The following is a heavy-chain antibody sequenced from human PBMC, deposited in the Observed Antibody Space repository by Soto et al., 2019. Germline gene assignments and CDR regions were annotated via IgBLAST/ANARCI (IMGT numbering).Heavy chain of an antibody. Sequence: QITLKESGPTLVKPTQTLTLTCTFSGFSLSTSGVSVGWIRQPPGKALEWLALIYWDDDQRYSPSVRNRVTISRDTSKNQVVLTMTDMDPVDTGTYYCAHRAMNCWYFDLWGRGTLVTVSS. J-gene: IGHJ2*01. CDR2: IYWDDDQ. V-gene: IGHV2-5*02. CDR1: GFSLSTSGVS. D-gene: IGHD2-2*01. CDR3: AHRAMNCWYFDL.